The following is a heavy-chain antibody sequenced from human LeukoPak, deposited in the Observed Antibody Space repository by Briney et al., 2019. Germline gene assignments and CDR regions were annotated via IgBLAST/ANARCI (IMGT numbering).Heavy chain of an antibody. J-gene: IGHJ4*02. CDR2: VSYSGST. CDR3: ARDSGSWWFDY. V-gene: IGHV4-31*03. D-gene: IGHD6-13*01. Sequence: SETLSLTCTVSGGSVSSGGYYWSWIRQRPGKGLEWIGYVSYSGSTYYNPSLKSRVSISVDTSKNQFSLRLSSVTAADTAVYHCARDSGSWWFDYWGQGTLVTVSS. CDR1: GGSVSSGGYY.